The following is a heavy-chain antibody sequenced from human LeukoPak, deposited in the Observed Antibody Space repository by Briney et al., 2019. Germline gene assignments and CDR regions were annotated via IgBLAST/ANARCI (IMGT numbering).Heavy chain of an antibody. CDR1: GGSISSYY. CDR2: IYYRGST. D-gene: IGHD2-2*01. J-gene: IGHJ4*02. V-gene: IGHV4-59*08. Sequence: KPSETLSLTCTVSGGSISSYYGSWIRQPPGKGLEWIGYIYYRGSTNYNPSLKSRVTISVDTSKNQFSLKLTSVTAADTAVYYCARLGIGVVPSAMLGDYYFDYWGQGTLVTVSS. CDR3: ARLGIGVVPSAMLGDYYFDY.